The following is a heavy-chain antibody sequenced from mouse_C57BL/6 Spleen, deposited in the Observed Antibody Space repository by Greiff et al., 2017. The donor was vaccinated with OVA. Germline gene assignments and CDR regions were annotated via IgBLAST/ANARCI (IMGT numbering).Heavy chain of an antibody. CDR2: IYPGSGST. Sequence: QVQLKQPVAELVKPGASVKMSCKASGYTFTSYWITWVKQRPGQGLAWIGDIYPGSGSTNSNEKFKSKATLTVDTSSSTAYMQLSSLTSEDSAVYYCARSEDYFDYWGQGTTLTVSS. CDR3: ARSEDYFDY. V-gene: IGHV1-55*01. J-gene: IGHJ2*01. CDR1: GYTFTSYW.